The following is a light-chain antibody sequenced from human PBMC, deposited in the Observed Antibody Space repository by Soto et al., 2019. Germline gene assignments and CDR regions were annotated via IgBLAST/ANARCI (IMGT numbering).Light chain of an antibody. CDR1: QSISVW. CDR3: QQYDSYPWT. V-gene: IGKV1-5*03. CDR2: KAS. Sequence: DIQMTQSPSTLSAFVGDRVTITCRASQSISVWLAWYQQKPGKAPKLLMYKASSLESGVPSRFSGSGSWTEFTLTISSLQSDDFATYYCQQYDSYPWTFGQGTKVEIK. J-gene: IGKJ1*01.